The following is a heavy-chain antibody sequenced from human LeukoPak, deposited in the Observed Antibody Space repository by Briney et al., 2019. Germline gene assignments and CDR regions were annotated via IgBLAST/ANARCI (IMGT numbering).Heavy chain of an antibody. Sequence: GGSLRLSCAASGFTFSSSAMSWVRQAPGKGLEWVSAIGGSGGSSFYADSVKGRFTFSRDNSKNTLYLQMNSLRAEDTAVYYCVKEGYSSSWYPDYWGQGTLVTVSS. J-gene: IGHJ4*02. D-gene: IGHD6-13*01. V-gene: IGHV3-23*01. CDR3: VKEGYSSSWYPDY. CDR1: GFTFSSSA. CDR2: IGGSGGSS.